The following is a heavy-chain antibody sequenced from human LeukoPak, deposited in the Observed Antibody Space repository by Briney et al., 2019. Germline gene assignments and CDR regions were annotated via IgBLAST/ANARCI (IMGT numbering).Heavy chain of an antibody. CDR1: GGSISSYY. CDR2: IYYSGST. CDR3: ARHPYDFWSGYYHYYYYGMDV. D-gene: IGHD3-3*01. V-gene: IGHV4-59*08. Sequence: SETLSLTCTVSGGSISSYYWSWVRQPPGKGLEWIGYIYYSGSTNYNPSLKSRVTISVDTSKNQFPLKLSSVTAADTAVYYCARHPYDFWSGYYHYYYYGMDVWGQGTTVTVSS. J-gene: IGHJ6*02.